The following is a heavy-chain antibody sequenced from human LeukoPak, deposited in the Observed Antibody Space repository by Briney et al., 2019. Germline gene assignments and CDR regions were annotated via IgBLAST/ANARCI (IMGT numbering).Heavy chain of an antibody. J-gene: IGHJ5*02. CDR1: GGSFSGYY. CDR2: INHSGST. D-gene: IGHD2-2*01. V-gene: IGHV4-34*01. CDR3: ARGSRSSGSSPRWFDP. Sequence: SQTLSLTCAVCGGSFSGYYWSWVRQPPGKGLEWIGEINHSGSTNYNPSLKSRVTISVDTSKNQSSLKLSSVTAADTAVYYCARGSRSSGSSPRWFDPWGQGTLVTVSS.